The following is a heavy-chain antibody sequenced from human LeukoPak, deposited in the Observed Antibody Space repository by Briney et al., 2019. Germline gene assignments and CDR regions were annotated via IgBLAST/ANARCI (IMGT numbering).Heavy chain of an antibody. V-gene: IGHV3-21*01. Sequence: GGSLRLSRAASGFSFSSNNMNWVRQAPGKGLEWVSSISTSSSYIYYADSVKGRFTISRDNAKNSLYLQMNSLRAEDTAVYYCAELGITMIGGVWGKGTTVTISS. J-gene: IGHJ6*04. CDR1: GFSFSSNN. CDR2: ISTSSSYI. CDR3: AELGITMIGGV. D-gene: IGHD3-10*02.